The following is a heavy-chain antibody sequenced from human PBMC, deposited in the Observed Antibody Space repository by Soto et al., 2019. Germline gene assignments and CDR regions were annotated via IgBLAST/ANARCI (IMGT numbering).Heavy chain of an antibody. V-gene: IGHV3-30-3*01. D-gene: IGHD2-2*01. CDR1: GFDFKTYT. Sequence: QVHLVESGGGVVQPGRSLRLSCAASGFDFKTYTMHWVRQAPGKGLEWVAVISYDGTNKNYEESVRGRFTVSRDNFNNTVFLQMNSLRPEDTAVYFCARDRLWLRSITSCPDYWGQGSLVTVSS. CDR3: ARDRLWLRSITSCPDY. CDR2: ISYDGTNK. J-gene: IGHJ4*02.